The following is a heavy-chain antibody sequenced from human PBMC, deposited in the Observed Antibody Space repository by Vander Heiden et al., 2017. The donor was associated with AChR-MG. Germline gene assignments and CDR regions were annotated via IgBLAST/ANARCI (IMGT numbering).Heavy chain of an antibody. CDR1: GGSFRGYY. J-gene: IGHJ4*02. D-gene: IGHD3-22*01. Sequence: QVQLQQWGAGLLKPSETLSLTCAVHGGSFRGYYWSWIRQPPGKGLEWIGEINHSGSTNYNPSLKSRVTISVDTSKNQFSLKLSSVTAADTAVYYCARETYYDISGYYYGFDYWGQGTLVTVSS. V-gene: IGHV4-34*01. CDR3: ARETYYDISGYYYGFDY. CDR2: INHSGST.